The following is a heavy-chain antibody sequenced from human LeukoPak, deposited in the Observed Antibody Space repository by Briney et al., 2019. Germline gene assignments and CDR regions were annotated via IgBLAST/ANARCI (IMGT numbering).Heavy chain of an antibody. CDR1: GASISSYYW. V-gene: IGHV2-70*18. CDR2: IDWDDDK. D-gene: IGHD3-22*01. CDR3: ARSGSVRDSSGYDFDY. J-gene: IGHJ4*02. Sequence: TLSLTCTVSGASISSYYWSWIRQPPGKALEWLALIDWDDDKYYSTSLKTRLTISKDTSQNQVVLTMTNMDHVDTATYYCARSGSVRDSSGYDFDYWGQGTLVTVSS.